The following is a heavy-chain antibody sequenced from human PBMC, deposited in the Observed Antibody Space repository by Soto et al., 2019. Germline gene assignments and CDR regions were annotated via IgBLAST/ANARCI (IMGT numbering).Heavy chain of an antibody. V-gene: IGHV1-69*01. CDR3: ARSQGSSTSLEIYYYYYYGMDV. Sequence: QVQLVQSGAEVKKPGSSVKVSCKASGGTFSSYAISWVRQAPGQGLEWMGGIIPISGTANYAQNFQGRVTITADESTSTAYMELSSPRSEDTAVYYCARSQGSSTSLEIYYYYYYGMDVWGQGTTVTVSS. CDR1: GGTFSSYA. D-gene: IGHD2-2*01. J-gene: IGHJ6*02. CDR2: IIPISGTA.